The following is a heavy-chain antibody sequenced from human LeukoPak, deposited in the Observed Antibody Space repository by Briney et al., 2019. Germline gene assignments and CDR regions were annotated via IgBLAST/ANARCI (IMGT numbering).Heavy chain of an antibody. V-gene: IGHV1-46*01. Sequence: ASVKVSCKASGYTFTSYYMHWVRQAPGQGLEWMGIINPSGGSTSYAQKFQGRVTMTRDTSTSTVYMELSSLRSEDTAVYYCARDLPSYGSGSYYPSYYFDYWGRGTLVTVSS. D-gene: IGHD3-10*01. CDR1: GYTFTSYY. J-gene: IGHJ4*02. CDR2: INPSGGST. CDR3: ARDLPSYGSGSYYPSYYFDY.